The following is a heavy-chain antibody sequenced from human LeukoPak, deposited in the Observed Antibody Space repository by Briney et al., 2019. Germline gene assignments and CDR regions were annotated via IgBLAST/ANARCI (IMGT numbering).Heavy chain of an antibody. CDR3: AKEYGDQRGYFQP. Sequence: PGGSLRLSCAASGFTFSSYAMTWVRQAPGKGLEWVSDLSGSGDYTYYADSVKGRFTISRDNSKNTLYLQMNSLRAEDTAVYYCAKEYGDQRGYFQPWGQGTLVTVSS. V-gene: IGHV3-23*01. CDR1: GFTFSSYA. D-gene: IGHD4-17*01. CDR2: LSGSGDYT. J-gene: IGHJ1*01.